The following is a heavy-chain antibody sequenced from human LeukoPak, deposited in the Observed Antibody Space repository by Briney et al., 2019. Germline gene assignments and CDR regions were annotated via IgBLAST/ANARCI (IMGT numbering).Heavy chain of an antibody. CDR2: ISYDGSNK. CDR1: GFTFSSYA. J-gene: IGHJ3*02. V-gene: IGHV3-30-3*01. D-gene: IGHD2-21*02. CDR3: ARAYCGGDCYPSGADAFDI. Sequence: PGRSLRLSCAASGFTFSSYAMHWVRQAPGKGLEWVAVISYDGSNKYYADSVKGRFTISRDNSKNTLYLQMNSPRAEDTAVYYCARAYCGGDCYPSGADAFDIWGQGTMVTVSS.